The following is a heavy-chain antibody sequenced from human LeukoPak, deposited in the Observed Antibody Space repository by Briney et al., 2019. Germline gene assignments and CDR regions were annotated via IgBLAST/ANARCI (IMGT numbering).Heavy chain of an antibody. CDR3: AGEVYGSGSYYNFRFDP. CDR2: ISYDGSNK. V-gene: IGHV3-30*04. J-gene: IGHJ5*02. D-gene: IGHD3-10*01. CDR1: GFTFSSYA. Sequence: GGSLRLSCAASGFTFSSYAMHWVRQAPGKGLEGVAVISYDGSNKYYADSVKGRFTISRDNSKNTLYLQMNSLRAEDTAVYYCAGEVYGSGSYYNFRFDPWGQGTLVTVSS.